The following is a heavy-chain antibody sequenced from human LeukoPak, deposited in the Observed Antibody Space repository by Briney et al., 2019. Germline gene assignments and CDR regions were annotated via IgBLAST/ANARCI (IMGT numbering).Heavy chain of an antibody. Sequence: GGSLRLSCAASGFTFSSYAMHWVRQAPGKGLEWVAVVSYDGSNKYYADSVKGRFTISRDNSKNTLYLQMNSLRAEDTAVYYCARDRVGATDYFDYWGQGTLVTVSS. CDR3: ARDRVGATDYFDY. CDR1: GFTFSSYA. D-gene: IGHD1-26*01. CDR2: VSYDGSNK. J-gene: IGHJ4*02. V-gene: IGHV3-30-3*01.